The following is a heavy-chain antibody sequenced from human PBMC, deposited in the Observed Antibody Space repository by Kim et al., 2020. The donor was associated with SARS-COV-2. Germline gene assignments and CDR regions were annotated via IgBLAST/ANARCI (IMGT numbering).Heavy chain of an antibody. CDR1: GFTFDDYA. V-gene: IGHV3-9*01. Sequence: GGSLRLSCAASGFTFDDYAMHWVRQAPGKGLEWVSGISWNSGSIGYADSVKGRFTISRDNAKNSLYLQMNSLRAEDTALYYCAKETFTYYDFWSGPGPFHPVDYWGQGTLVTVSS. CDR2: ISWNSGSI. CDR3: AKETFTYYDFWSGPGPFHPVDY. D-gene: IGHD3-3*01. J-gene: IGHJ4*02.